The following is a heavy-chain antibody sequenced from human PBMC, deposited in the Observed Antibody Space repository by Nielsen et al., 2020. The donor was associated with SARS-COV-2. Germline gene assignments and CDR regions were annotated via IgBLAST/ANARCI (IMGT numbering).Heavy chain of an antibody. Sequence: GESLKITCAASGFTFSSYWMSWVRQAPGKGLEWVANIKQDGSEKYYVDSVKGRFTISRDNAKNSLFLLMNSLRAEDTAVYYCARGGCSTTSCYLGMDVWGQGTTVTVSS. CDR3: ARGGCSTTSCYLGMDV. J-gene: IGHJ6*02. D-gene: IGHD2-2*01. V-gene: IGHV3-7*01. CDR1: GFTFSSYW. CDR2: IKQDGSEK.